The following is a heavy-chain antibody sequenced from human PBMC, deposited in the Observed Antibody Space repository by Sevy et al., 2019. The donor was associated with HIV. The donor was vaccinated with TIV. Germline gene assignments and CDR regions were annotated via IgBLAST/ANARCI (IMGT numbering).Heavy chain of an antibody. D-gene: IGHD2-8*01. CDR1: GFIFSDYY. CDR3: ARESRRCSNGVCYGYYGLDV. V-gene: IGHV3-11*01. CDR2: ISLSGSTI. J-gene: IGHJ6*02. Sequence: GGSLRLSCAASGFIFSDYYMSWIRQAPGKGLKWVSYISLSGSTIYYADSVKGRFTISRDNAKNSLYLQMNSLRAEDTAVYFCARESRRCSNGVCYGYYGLDVWGQGTTVTVSS.